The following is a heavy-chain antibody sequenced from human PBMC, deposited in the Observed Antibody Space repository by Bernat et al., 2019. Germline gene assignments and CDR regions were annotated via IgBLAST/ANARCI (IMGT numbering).Heavy chain of an antibody. J-gene: IGHJ4*02. CDR2: ISYDGNNK. V-gene: IGHV3-30*18. CDR1: GFTFSSYG. CDR3: AKAPLYIVVVPAGIDY. Sequence: QVQLVESGGGVVQPGRSLRLSCAASGFTFSSYGIYWVRQTPGKGLEWVAVISYDGNNKYYADSVKGRFTISRDNSKNTLYLQMNSLRAEDTAVYYCAKAPLYIVVVPAGIDYWGQGTLVTVSS. D-gene: IGHD2-2*01.